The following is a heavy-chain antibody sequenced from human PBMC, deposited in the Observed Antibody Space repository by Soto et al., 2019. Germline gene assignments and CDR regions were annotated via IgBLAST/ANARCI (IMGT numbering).Heavy chain of an antibody. V-gene: IGHV3-23*01. J-gene: IGHJ1*01. CDR3: AKTGENSSGWYIGYFQH. CDR1: GFTFSSYA. D-gene: IGHD6-19*01. Sequence: EVQLLESGGGLVQPGGSLRLSCAASGFTFSSYAMSWVRQAPGKGPEWVSAISGSGGSTYYADSVKGRFTISRDNSKNTLYLQMNSLRAEDTAVYYCAKTGENSSGWYIGYFQHWGQGTLVTVSS. CDR2: ISGSGGST.